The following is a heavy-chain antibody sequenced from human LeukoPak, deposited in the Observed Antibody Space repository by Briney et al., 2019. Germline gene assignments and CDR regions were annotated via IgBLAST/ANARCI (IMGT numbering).Heavy chain of an antibody. V-gene: IGHV1-8*01. CDR2: MNPNSGNT. Sequence: ASVKVSCKASGYTFTSYDINWVRRATGQGLEWMGWMNPNSGNTGYAQKFQGRVTMTRNTSISTAYMELGSLRSEDTAVYYCARGDMVRGLYYMDVWGRGTTVTVSS. CDR3: ARGDMVRGLYYMDV. CDR1: GYTFTSYD. D-gene: IGHD3-10*01. J-gene: IGHJ6*03.